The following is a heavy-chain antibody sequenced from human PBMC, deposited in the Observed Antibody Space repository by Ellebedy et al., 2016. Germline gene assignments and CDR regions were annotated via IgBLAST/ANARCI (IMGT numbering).Heavy chain of an antibody. J-gene: IGHJ4*02. D-gene: IGHD4-11*01. CDR3: ARVGDYSSYDY. CDR2: INPSGGST. CDR1: GYTFIIYY. Sequence: ASVKVSXXASGYTFIIYYMHWVRQAPGQGLEWMGIINPSGGSTTYAQKFQGRVTMTRDTSTSTVYMELSSLRSEDTAVYYCARVGDYSSYDYWGQGTLVTVSS. V-gene: IGHV1-46*01.